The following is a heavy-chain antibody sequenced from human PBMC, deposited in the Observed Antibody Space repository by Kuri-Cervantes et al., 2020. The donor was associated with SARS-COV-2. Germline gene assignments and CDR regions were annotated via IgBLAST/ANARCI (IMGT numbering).Heavy chain of an antibody. CDR1: GFTFSSYS. V-gene: IGHV3-48*01. Sequence: GESLKISCAASGFTFSSYSMNWVRQAPGKGLEWVSYISSSSSTIYYADSVKGRFTISRDNAKNSLYLQMNSLRAEDTAVYYCARVPYYYDSSGYYYGGRIPYYYYYMDVWGKGTTVTVSS. CDR2: ISSSSSTI. J-gene: IGHJ6*03. CDR3: ARVPYYYDSSGYYYGGRIPYYYYYMDV. D-gene: IGHD3-22*01.